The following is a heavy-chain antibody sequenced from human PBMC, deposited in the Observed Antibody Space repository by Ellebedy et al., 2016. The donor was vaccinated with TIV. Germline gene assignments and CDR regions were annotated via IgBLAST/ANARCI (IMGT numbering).Heavy chain of an antibody. CDR3: ASDHTNWDGMDV. J-gene: IGHJ6*02. D-gene: IGHD2-8*01. CDR1: GASVSTTSYY. V-gene: IGHV4-39*07. CDR2: FSYIGTT. Sequence: MPSETLSLTCTVSGASVSTTSYYRVWFRQPPGKGLEWIGSFSYIGTTYYNPSLKSRVTISVDTSKNQFSLRLSSVTAADTAVYYCASDHTNWDGMDVWGQGTTVTVSS.